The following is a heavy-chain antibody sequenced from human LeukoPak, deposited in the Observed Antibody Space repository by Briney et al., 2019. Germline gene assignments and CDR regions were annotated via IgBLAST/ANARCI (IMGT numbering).Heavy chain of an antibody. J-gene: IGHJ5*02. Sequence: ASVKVSCKASGGTFSSYAISWVRQAPGQGLEWMGGIIPIFGTANYAQKFQGRVTITADESTSTAYMELSSLRSDDTAVYYCARDESPELPEFDPWGQGTLVTVSS. D-gene: IGHD1-14*01. V-gene: IGHV1-69*13. CDR2: IIPIFGTA. CDR3: ARDESPELPEFDP. CDR1: GGTFSSYA.